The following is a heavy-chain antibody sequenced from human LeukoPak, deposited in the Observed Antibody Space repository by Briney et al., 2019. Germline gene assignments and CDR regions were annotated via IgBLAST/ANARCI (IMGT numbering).Heavy chain of an antibody. J-gene: IGHJ1*01. CDR2: IYYSGST. Sequence: SETLSLTCTVSGGSISSSSYYWGWIRQPPGKGLEWIGSIYYSGSTYYNPSLKSRVTISVDTSKNQFSLKLSSVTAADTAAYYCARLCSGGSCYFSAEYFQHWGQGTLVTVSS. CDR1: GGSISSSSYY. D-gene: IGHD2-15*01. CDR3: ARLCSGGSCYFSAEYFQH. V-gene: IGHV4-39*01.